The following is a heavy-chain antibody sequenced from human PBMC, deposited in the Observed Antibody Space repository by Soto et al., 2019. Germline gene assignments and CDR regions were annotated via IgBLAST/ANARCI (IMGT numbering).Heavy chain of an antibody. D-gene: IGHD3-22*01. CDR2: ISYDGSNK. J-gene: IGHJ6*02. CDR3: AKDLTYYYDSSGYWAHYGMDV. Sequence: GGSLRLSCAASGFTFSSYGMHGVRQAPGKGLEWVAVISYDGSNKYYADSVKGRFTISRDNSKNTLYVQMNSLRAEDTAVYYCAKDLTYYYDSSGYWAHYGMDVWGQGTTVTVSS. V-gene: IGHV3-30*18. CDR1: GFTFSSYG.